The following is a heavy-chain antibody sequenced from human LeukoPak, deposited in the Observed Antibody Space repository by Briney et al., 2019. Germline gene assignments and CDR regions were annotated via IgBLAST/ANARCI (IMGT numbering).Heavy chain of an antibody. D-gene: IGHD5-24*01. V-gene: IGHV3-15*01. CDR3: AKVQEMDTILPPFHY. J-gene: IGHJ4*02. Sequence: GGSLRLSCAASGFXFFNAWISWVRQAPGKGLEWVGRVKSKTDGETTDYAAPVKGRFTISRDDSKNTVSLQMNSLKTEDTAVYYCAKVQEMDTILPPFHYWGQGTLVTVSS. CDR1: GFXFFNAW. CDR2: VKSKTDGETT.